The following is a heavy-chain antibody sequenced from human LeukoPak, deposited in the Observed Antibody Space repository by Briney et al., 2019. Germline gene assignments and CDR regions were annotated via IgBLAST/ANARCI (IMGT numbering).Heavy chain of an antibody. CDR3: ARAGIEAAAGGFDY. V-gene: IGHV4-59*01. D-gene: IGHD6-13*01. Sequence: SETLSLTCTVSGGSTSSYYWSWIRRPPGKGLEWIGYIYYSGNTNYNPSLKSRVTISVDTSKNQFSLKLSSVTAADTAVYYCARAGIEAAAGGFDYWGQGTLVTVSS. CDR2: IYYSGNT. CDR1: GGSTSSYY. J-gene: IGHJ4*02.